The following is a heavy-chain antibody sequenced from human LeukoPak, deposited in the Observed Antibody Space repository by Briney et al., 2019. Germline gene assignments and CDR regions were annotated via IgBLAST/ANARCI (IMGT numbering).Heavy chain of an antibody. V-gene: IGHV1-69*01. CDR2: IIPIFGTA. CDR1: GGTFSSYA. CDR3: AREGRIAARPFDY. Sequence: SVKVSRKASGGTFSSYAISWVRQAPGQGLVWMGGIIPIFGTANYAQKFQGRVTITADESTSTAYMELSSLRSEDTAVYYCAREGRIAARPFDYWGQGTLVTVSS. J-gene: IGHJ4*02. D-gene: IGHD6-6*01.